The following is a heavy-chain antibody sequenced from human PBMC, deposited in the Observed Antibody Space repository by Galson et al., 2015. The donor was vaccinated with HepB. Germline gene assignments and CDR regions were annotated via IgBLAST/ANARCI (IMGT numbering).Heavy chain of an antibody. D-gene: IGHD3-22*01. CDR2: ISRSGTAK. V-gene: IGHV3-48*02. J-gene: IGHJ5*02. CDR3: ARVSNSGYFASDL. CDR1: GVTFSTSP. Sequence: SLRLSCAASGVTFSTSPMNWVRQAPGKGLEWISYISRSGTAKYSESVKGRFTISRDIAKNSLYLQMNSLRDEDTAVYYCARVSNSGYFASDLWGQGTLVTASS.